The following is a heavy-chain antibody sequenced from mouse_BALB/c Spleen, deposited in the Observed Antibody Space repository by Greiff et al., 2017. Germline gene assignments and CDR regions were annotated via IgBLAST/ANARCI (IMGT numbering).Heavy chain of an antibody. D-gene: IGHD2-12*01. Sequence: EVKLMESGAELVRPGALVKLSCKASGFNIKDYYMHWVKQRPEQGLEWIGWIDPENGNTIYDPKFQGKASITADTSSNTAYLQLSSLTSEDTAVYYCARSTYDKGAFDYWGQGTTLTVSS. CDR2: IDPENGNT. J-gene: IGHJ2*01. CDR3: ARSTYDKGAFDY. V-gene: IGHV14-1*02. CDR1: GFNIKDYY.